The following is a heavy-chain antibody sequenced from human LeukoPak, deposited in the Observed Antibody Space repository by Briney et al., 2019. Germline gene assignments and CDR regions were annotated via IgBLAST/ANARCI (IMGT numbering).Heavy chain of an antibody. J-gene: IGHJ4*02. Sequence: SVKVSCKASGGTFSSYAISWVRQAPGQGVEWMGRIIPILGIANYAQKFQGRVTITADKSTSTAYMELSSLRSEDTAVYYCAREPYYDILTGSSYYFDYWGQGTLVTVSS. CDR3: AREPYYDILTGSSYYFDY. CDR2: IIPILGIA. CDR1: GGTFSSYA. D-gene: IGHD3-9*01. V-gene: IGHV1-69*04.